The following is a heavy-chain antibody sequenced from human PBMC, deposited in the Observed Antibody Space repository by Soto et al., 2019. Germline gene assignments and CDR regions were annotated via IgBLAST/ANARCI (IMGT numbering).Heavy chain of an antibody. D-gene: IGHD2-2*01. Sequence: GGSLRLSCAASGFTFSSYWMSWVRQAPGKGLEWVANIKQDGSEKYYVDSVKGRFTISRDNSKNTLYLQMNSLRAEDTAVYYCAKSQGRVPAEFLGKNYYYYMDVWGKGTTVTVSS. V-gene: IGHV3-7*03. CDR3: AKSQGRVPAEFLGKNYYYYMDV. CDR2: IKQDGSEK. J-gene: IGHJ6*03. CDR1: GFTFSSYW.